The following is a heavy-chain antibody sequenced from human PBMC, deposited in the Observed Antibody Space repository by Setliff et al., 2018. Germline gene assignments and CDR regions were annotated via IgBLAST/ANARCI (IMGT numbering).Heavy chain of an antibody. Sequence: SETLSLTCAVSGYFISSGYYWGWIRQPPGKGLEWIGSIYHSGSTYYNPSLKSRVTISVDTSKKQFSLKLSSVTAADTAVYYCARRHCSGGSCYSLNYFDYWGQGTLVTVSS. CDR3: ARRHCSGGSCYSLNYFDY. D-gene: IGHD2-15*01. CDR1: GYFISSGYY. V-gene: IGHV4-38-2*01. J-gene: IGHJ4*02. CDR2: IYHSGST.